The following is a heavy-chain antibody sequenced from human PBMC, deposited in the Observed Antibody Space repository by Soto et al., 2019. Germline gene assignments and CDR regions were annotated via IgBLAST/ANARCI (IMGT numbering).Heavy chain of an antibody. CDR2: ISYDGSNK. J-gene: IGHJ4*02. CDR3: AKEREEQWLAYYFDY. D-gene: IGHD6-19*01. Sequence: GGSLRLSCAASGFTFSSYWMSWVRQAPGKGLEWVAVISYDGSNKYYADSVKGRFTISRDNSKNTLYLQMNSLRAEDTAVYYCAKEREEQWLAYYFDYWGQGTLVTVSS. CDR1: GFTFSSYW. V-gene: IGHV3-30*18.